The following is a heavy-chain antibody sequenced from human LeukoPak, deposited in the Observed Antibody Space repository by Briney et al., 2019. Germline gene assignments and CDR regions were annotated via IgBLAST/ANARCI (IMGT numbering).Heavy chain of an antibody. Sequence: SETLSLTCAVYGGSFSGYYWSWIRQPPGKGLEWIGEINHSGSTNYNPSLKSRVTISVDTSKNQFSLKLSSVTAADTAVYYCASEFRVVPAAIRTYWGQGTLVTVSS. D-gene: IGHD2-2*01. CDR3: ASEFRVVPAAIRTY. CDR1: GGSFSGYY. CDR2: INHSGST. J-gene: IGHJ4*02. V-gene: IGHV4-34*01.